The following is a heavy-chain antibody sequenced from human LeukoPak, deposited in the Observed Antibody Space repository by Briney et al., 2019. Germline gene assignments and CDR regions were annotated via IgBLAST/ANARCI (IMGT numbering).Heavy chain of an antibody. J-gene: IGHJ4*02. D-gene: IGHD5-12*01. V-gene: IGHV1-8*01. CDR1: GYTFTSYD. CDR2: MNPNSGNT. CDR3: ARGPWEIVEEDY. Sequence: ASVKVSCKASGYTFTSYDINWVRQATGQGLEWMGWMNPNSGNTGYAQKFQGRVTMTRNTSISTAYMELSGLRSEDTAVYYCARGPWEIVEEDYWGQGTLVTVSS.